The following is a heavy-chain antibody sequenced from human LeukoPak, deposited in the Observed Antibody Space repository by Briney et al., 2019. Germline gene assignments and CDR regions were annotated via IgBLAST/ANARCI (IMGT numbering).Heavy chain of an antibody. CDR3: AKDVATGYSSGWYVY. Sequence: GGSLRLSCAASRFTLSSYAMSWVRQAPGTGLEWVSAICGSGGSTYYADSVKGRFTTSRDNFKNTLYLQMTSLRAEDTAVYYCAKDVATGYSSGWYVYWGQGTLVTVSS. D-gene: IGHD6-19*01. CDR2: ICGSGGST. J-gene: IGHJ4*02. CDR1: RFTLSSYA. V-gene: IGHV3-23*01.